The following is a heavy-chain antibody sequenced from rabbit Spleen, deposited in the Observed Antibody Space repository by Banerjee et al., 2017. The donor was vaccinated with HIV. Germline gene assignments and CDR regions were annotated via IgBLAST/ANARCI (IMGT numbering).Heavy chain of an antibody. D-gene: IGHD1-1*01. V-gene: IGHV1S45*01. CDR1: GFDFSSNA. J-gene: IGHJ6*01. CDR3: AKRFSSGGWNIEL. Sequence: QQQLEESGGGLVQPEGSLTLTCKASGFDFSSNAMCWVRQAPGKGLEWIGYINSGSSGSTWYANWAKGRFTISKTSSTTVTLQMTSLTAADTATYFCAKRFSSGGWNIELWGPGTLVTVS. CDR2: INSGSSGST.